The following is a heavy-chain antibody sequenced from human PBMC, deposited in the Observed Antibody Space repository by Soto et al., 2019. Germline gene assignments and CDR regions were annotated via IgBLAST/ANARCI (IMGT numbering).Heavy chain of an antibody. D-gene: IGHD2-8*02. CDR2: INDSGST. CDR1: GGSLSNSH. Sequence: QVQLQQWGAVLLKPSETLSLTCAVYGGSLSNSHRSWIRQPPGKGLEWIGEINDSGSTNYNPSLKSRVTISIDTSKNQFSLKLNSLTAADTAVYYCSRSLVAWGQGTLVTVSS. CDR3: SRSLVA. V-gene: IGHV4-34*01. J-gene: IGHJ5*02.